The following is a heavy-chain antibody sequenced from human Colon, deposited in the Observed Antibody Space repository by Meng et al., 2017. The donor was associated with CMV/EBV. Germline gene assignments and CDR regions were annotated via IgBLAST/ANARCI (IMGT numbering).Heavy chain of an antibody. V-gene: IGHV4-34*01. CDR1: GGSFSGYY. D-gene: IGHD6-13*01. J-gene: IGHJ4*02. CDR3: ASILFAAAAGGWGGY. CDR2: INHRGST. Sequence: QGQLQQWGVGLLKPSETLSLTCAVHGGSFSGYYWSWIRQPPGKGLEWIGEINHRGSTNYNPSLKSRVTISVDTSKNQFSLKLSSVTAADTAVYYCASILFAAAAGGWGGYWGQGTLVTVSS.